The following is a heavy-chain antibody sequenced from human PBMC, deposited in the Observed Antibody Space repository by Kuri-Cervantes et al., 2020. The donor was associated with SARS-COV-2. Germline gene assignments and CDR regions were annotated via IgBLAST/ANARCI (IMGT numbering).Heavy chain of an antibody. CDR3: ARGSGILLWFREAPHAFDI. V-gene: IGHV3-7*01. D-gene: IGHD3-10*01. J-gene: IGHJ3*02. CDR1: GFTFSSYW. CDR2: IKQDGSEK. Sequence: ESLKISCAASGFTFSSYWMSWVRQAPGKGLEWVANIKQDGSEKYYVDSVKGRFTISRDNAKNSLYLQMNSQRAEDTAVYYCARGSGILLWFREAPHAFDIWGQGTMVTVSS.